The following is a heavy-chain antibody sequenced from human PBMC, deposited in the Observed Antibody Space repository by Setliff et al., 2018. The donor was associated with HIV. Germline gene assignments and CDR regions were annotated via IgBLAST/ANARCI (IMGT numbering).Heavy chain of an antibody. J-gene: IGHJ3*01. CDR2: ISPRGVNS. Sequence: GGSLRLSCATSGFSFGNLAMSWVRQVPGKGLEWVSSISPRGVNSYYADSVKGRFIISRDNSKNTLYLQMSNLRDEDTAIYYCAKDAGLPTMITVADAFDVWGQGTMVTVSS. CDR1: GFSFGNLA. V-gene: IGHV3-23*01. D-gene: IGHD3-16*01. CDR3: AKDAGLPTMITVADAFDV.